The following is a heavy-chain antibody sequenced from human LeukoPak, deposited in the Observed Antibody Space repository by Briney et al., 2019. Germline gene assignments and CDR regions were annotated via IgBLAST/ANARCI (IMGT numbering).Heavy chain of an antibody. J-gene: IGHJ3*02. D-gene: IGHD5-18*01. CDR1: GYNFSHYG. Sequence: ASVKVSCKASGYNFSHYGIGWVRQAPRQGLEWMGWITAGNGNTNYAQKVQGRVTMTTDTSTSTAYMELRSLRSDDTAVYFCARDSARGYTYGYNAFDIRGQGTMVTVSS. CDR3: ARDSARGYTYGYNAFDI. CDR2: ITAGNGNT. V-gene: IGHV1-18*01.